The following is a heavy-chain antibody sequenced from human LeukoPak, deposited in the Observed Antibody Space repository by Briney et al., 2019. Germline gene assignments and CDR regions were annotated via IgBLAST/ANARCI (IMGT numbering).Heavy chain of an antibody. J-gene: IGHJ4*02. CDR1: GGSISSSSYY. CDR2: IYYSGST. V-gene: IGHV4-39*07. CDR3: ARDLHSSGHTDY. D-gene: IGHD6-19*01. Sequence: SETLSLTCTVSGGSISSSSYYWGWIRQPPGKGLEWIGSIYYSGSTYYNPSLKSRVTISVDTSKNQFSLKLSSVTAADTAVYYCARDLHSSGHTDYWGQGTLVTVSS.